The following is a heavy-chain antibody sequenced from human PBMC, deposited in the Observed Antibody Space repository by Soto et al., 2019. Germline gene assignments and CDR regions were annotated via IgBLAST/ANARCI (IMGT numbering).Heavy chain of an antibody. CDR3: VRGMGLRYCSSTSCHKQTNGMDV. CDR1: GYTFTSYG. J-gene: IGHJ6*02. Sequence: ASVKVSCKASGYTFTSYGISWVRQAPGQGLEWMGWISAYNGNTNYAQKLQGRVTMTTDTSTSTAYMELRSLRSDDTAVYYCVRGMGLRYCSSTSCHKQTNGMDVWGQGTTVTVSS. CDR2: ISAYNGNT. V-gene: IGHV1-18*04. D-gene: IGHD2-2*01.